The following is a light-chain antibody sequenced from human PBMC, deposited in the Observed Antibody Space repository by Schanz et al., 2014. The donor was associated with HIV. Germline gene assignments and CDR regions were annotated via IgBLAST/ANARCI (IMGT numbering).Light chain of an antibody. CDR2: GVS. J-gene: IGKJ2*01. CDR1: QSVSGSY. Sequence: EIVLTQSPGTLSLSPRGSTTVSCRASQSVSGSYLAWYQQRPGQAPRLLIYGVSTRATGITGRFSGSGSVTDFTLTISALQPEDLAVYYCHQYGSSPYTFGQGTKLEIK. CDR3: HQYGSSPYT. V-gene: IGKV3-20*01.